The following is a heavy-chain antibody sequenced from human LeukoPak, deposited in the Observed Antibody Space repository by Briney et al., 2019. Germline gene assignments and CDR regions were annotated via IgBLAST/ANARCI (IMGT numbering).Heavy chain of an antibody. J-gene: IGHJ4*02. D-gene: IGHD6-19*01. V-gene: IGHV4-59*08. CDR3: ARQGSGWYYFDY. Sequence: PETLSLTCTVSGGSISSHCWSWIRQPPGKGLEWIGYIYYSGSTNYNPSLNSRATMSVDTSKHQFSLKLNFVTAADTAVYYCARQGSGWYYFDYWGQGTVVTVSS. CDR1: GGSISSHC. CDR2: IYYSGST.